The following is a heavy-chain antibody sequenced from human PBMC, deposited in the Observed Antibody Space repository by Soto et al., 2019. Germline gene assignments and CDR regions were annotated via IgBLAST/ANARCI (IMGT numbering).Heavy chain of an antibody. CDR1: GFTFSSND. CDR3: ATRPLLPGAP. CDR2: IYNGGST. D-gene: IGHD3-22*01. J-gene: IGHJ3*01. Sequence: EVQLVESGGGLIQPGGSLRLSCAASGFTFSSNDMNWVRQAPGKGLQWVSLIYNGGSTYYADSVNGRFTISRDNSKTTLYLQMSSLRAEDTAVYYSATRPLLPGAPWGQGTMVTVSS. V-gene: IGHV3-53*01.